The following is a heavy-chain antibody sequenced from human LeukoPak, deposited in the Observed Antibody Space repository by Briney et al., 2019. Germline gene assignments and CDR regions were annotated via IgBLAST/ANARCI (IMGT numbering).Heavy chain of an antibody. J-gene: IGHJ4*02. D-gene: IGHD3-10*01. Sequence: ASVKVSCEASGYTFTGYYMHWVRQAPGQGLEWMGWINPNSGGTNYAQKFQGRVTMTRDTSISTAYMELSRLRSDDTAVYYCARDLVRGVPLGYWGQGTLVTVSS. CDR2: INPNSGGT. CDR3: ARDLVRGVPLGY. V-gene: IGHV1-2*02. CDR1: GYTFTGYY.